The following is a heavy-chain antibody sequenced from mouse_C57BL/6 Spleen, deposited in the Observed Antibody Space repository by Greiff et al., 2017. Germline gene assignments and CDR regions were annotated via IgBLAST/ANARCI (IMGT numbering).Heavy chain of an antibody. Sequence: QVQLKQPGAELVKPGASVKLSCKASGYTFTSYWMHWVKQSPGQGLEWIGMIHPNSGSTNYNEKFKSKATLTVDKSSSTAYMQLSSLTSEDSAVYYCARVRWYYRNYDAMDYWGQGSSVTVSS. V-gene: IGHV1-64*01. D-gene: IGHD2-5*01. CDR3: ARVRWYYRNYDAMDY. J-gene: IGHJ4*01. CDR2: IHPNSGST. CDR1: GYTFTSYW.